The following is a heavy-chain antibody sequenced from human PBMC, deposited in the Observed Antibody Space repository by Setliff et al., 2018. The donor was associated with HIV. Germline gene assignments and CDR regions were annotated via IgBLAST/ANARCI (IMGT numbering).Heavy chain of an antibody. CDR2: INSNNGGT. V-gene: IGHV1-2*02. CDR3: ARGAAGLDYY. CDR1: GYTFTAYY. J-gene: IGHJ4*02. D-gene: IGHD6-19*01. Sequence: RASVKVSCKASGYTFTAYYIHWVRQAPGQGLEWMGWINSNNGGTKYAQNFQGRVTMTRDTSISTAYMELSRLRSDDTAVYYCARGAAGLDYYWGQGTLVTVSS.